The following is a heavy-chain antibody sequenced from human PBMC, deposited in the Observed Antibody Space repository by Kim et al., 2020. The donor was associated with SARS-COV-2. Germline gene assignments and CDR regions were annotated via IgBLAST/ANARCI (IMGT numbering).Heavy chain of an antibody. D-gene: IGHD3-3*01. CDR2: INHSGST. V-gene: IGHV4-34*01. Sequence: SETLSLTCAVYGGSFSGYYWSWIRQTPGKGLEWIGEINHSGSTNYNPSLKSRVTISVDTSKNQFSLKLSSVTAADTAVYYCARRTERVWSGRDWYFDLWGRGTLVTVSS. CDR1: GGSFSGYY. CDR3: ARRTERVWSGRDWYFDL. J-gene: IGHJ2*01.